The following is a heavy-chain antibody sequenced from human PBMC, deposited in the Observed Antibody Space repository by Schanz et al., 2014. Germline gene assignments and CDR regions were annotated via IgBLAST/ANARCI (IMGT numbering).Heavy chain of an antibody. V-gene: IGHV3-23*04. Sequence: EVQLVESGGDLVQPGGSLSLSCAASGFTFSNYAMSWVRQAPGKGLDWVSIISGTGSTPYYADSVKGRYTIPRDNSKNTLYLQMNSLRAEDTAIYYCAKGRTVWSGSDRKYYFDYWGQGTLVTVSS. D-gene: IGHD1-26*01. J-gene: IGHJ4*02. CDR1: GFTFSNYA. CDR2: ISGTGSTP. CDR3: AKGRTVWSGSDRKYYFDY.